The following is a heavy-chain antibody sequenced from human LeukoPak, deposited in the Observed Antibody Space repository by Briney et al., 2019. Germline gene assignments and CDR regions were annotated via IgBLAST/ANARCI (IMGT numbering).Heavy chain of an antibody. J-gene: IGHJ6*02. Sequence: SVKVSCKASGGTFSSYAISWVRQAPGQGLEWMGGIIPIFDTANYAQKFQGRVTITADESTSTAYMELSSLRSEDTAVYYCARERIVVVPAAIYYYYGMDVWGQGTTVTVSS. CDR3: ARERIVVVPAAIYYYYGMDV. CDR1: GGTFSSYA. D-gene: IGHD2-2*01. V-gene: IGHV1-69*01. CDR2: IIPIFDTA.